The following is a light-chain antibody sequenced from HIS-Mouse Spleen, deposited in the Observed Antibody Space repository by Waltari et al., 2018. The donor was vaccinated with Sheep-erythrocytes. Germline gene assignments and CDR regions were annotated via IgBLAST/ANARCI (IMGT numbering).Light chain of an antibody. CDR3: QSYDSSLSGVV. Sequence: QSVLTQPPSVSGAPGQRVTISCTGSSSNIGAGYDVHWYQQLPGTAPKLLIYGNSDRHSGVPDGCSGSKSGTSASLAITGLQAEDEADYYCQSYDSSLSGVVFGGGTKLTVL. CDR1: SSNIGAGYD. V-gene: IGLV1-40*01. CDR2: GNS. J-gene: IGLJ2*01.